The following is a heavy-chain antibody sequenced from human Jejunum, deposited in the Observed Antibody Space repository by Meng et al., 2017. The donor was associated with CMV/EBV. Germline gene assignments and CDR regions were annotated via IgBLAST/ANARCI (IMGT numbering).Heavy chain of an antibody. V-gene: IGHV3-21*01. CDR3: ARDPDHGHGGSGRCLDS. J-gene: IGHJ4*02. Sequence: YGMDWVRQAPGGGLEWVSLITGDSNVIRYADSVKGRFSISRDNAKNSLYLQMNSLRAADTALYYCARDPDHGHGGSGRCLDSWGQGTRVTVSS. D-gene: IGHD3-10*01. CDR2: ITGDSNVI. CDR1: YG.